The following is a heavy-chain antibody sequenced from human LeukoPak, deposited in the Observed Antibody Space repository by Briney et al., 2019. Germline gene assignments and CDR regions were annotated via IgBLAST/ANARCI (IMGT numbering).Heavy chain of an antibody. CDR3: ARGGRGSAAVVAPRSFDI. CDR2: TYTGGNS. Sequence: GGSLRLSCAASGFTVSSIHMVWVRKAPGKGLEWVSVTYTGGNSYYADSVKGRFIISRDISKNTLYLQMNSLRAEDSALYYCARGGRGSAAVVAPRSFDIWGQGTMVTVSS. V-gene: IGHV3-53*01. CDR1: GFTVSSIH. D-gene: IGHD3-22*01. J-gene: IGHJ3*02.